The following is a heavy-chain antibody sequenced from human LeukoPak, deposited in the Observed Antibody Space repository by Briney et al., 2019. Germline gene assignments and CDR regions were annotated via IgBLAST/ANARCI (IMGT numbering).Heavy chain of an antibody. CDR2: IYHSGST. D-gene: IGHD4-17*01. V-gene: IGHV4-38-2*02. CDR3: TSSDDYGAPKDY. J-gene: IGHJ4*02. CDR1: GYSISSGYY. Sequence: SETLSLTCTVSGYSISSGYYWGWSRQPPGKGLEWIGSIYHSGSTYYNPSLKSRVTMSVDTSKNQFSLKLSSVTAADTAVYYCTSSDDYGAPKDYWGQGTLVTVSS.